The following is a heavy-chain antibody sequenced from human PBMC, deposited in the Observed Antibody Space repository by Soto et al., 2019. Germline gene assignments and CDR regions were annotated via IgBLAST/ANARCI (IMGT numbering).Heavy chain of an antibody. V-gene: IGHV3-33*01. CDR3: ARDPWPGDP. CDR2: IWYDGSTI. Sequence: PGGSLRLSCAASGFTFSSYGMHWVRQAPGKGLEWVAVIWYDGSTIYYADSVKGRFTISRDNAKNSLYLQMNSLRAEDTAVYYCARDPWPGDPWGQGTLVTVSS. J-gene: IGHJ5*02. CDR1: GFTFSSYG.